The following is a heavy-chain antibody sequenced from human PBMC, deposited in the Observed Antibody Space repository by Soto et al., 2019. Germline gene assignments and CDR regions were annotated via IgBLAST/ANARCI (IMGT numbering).Heavy chain of an antibody. CDR3: ARRGSGWSDNWFDP. CDR1: GYSVINYW. D-gene: IGHD6-19*01. Sequence: GESLKISCNGSGYSVINYWIGWVRQMPGKGLEWMGIIYPGDSDTRYSPSFQGQVTISVDKSISTAYLQWSSLKASDTAMYYCARRGSGWSDNWFDPWGQGTLVTVSS. CDR2: IYPGDSDT. J-gene: IGHJ5*02. V-gene: IGHV5-51*01.